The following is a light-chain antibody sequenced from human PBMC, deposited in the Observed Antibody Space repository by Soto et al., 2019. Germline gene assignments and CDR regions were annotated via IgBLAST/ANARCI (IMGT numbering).Light chain of an antibody. Sequence: EIVLTQSPGTLSLSPGERATLSCRASQSVSSSYLAWYQQKPGQAPRLLLYGASSRATGIPDRFSGSGSGTDFTVTISRLETEDFAVYYCQQYGSSPRTFGQGTKVEIK. CDR2: GAS. V-gene: IGKV3-20*01. CDR3: QQYGSSPRT. CDR1: QSVSSSY. J-gene: IGKJ1*01.